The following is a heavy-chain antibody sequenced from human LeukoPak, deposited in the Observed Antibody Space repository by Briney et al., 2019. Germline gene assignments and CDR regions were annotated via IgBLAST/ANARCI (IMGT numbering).Heavy chain of an antibody. Sequence: GGSLRLSCAASGFTFSSYWMSWVRQAPGKGLEWVSYISTSGNTMFYADSVKGRFTISRDNAKNSLFLQMNSLRVEDTAVYYCAKNYYAGAYYGWFAPWGQGTLVTVAS. J-gene: IGHJ5*02. D-gene: IGHD1-26*01. CDR1: GFTFSSYW. V-gene: IGHV3-48*03. CDR3: AKNYYAGAYYGWFAP. CDR2: ISTSGNTM.